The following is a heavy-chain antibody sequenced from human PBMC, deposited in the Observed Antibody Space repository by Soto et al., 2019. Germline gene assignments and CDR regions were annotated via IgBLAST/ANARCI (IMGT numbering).Heavy chain of an antibody. CDR3: ARGASTIFGVVITRGWFDP. J-gene: IGHJ5*02. CDR2: INHSGST. V-gene: IGHV4-34*01. D-gene: IGHD3-3*01. CDR1: GGYCSGYY. Sequence: SETLSVTCAVYGGYCSGYYWSWIRQPPGKGLEWIGEINHSGSTNYNPSLRSRVTISVDTSKDQFSLKLSSVTAADTAVYYCARGASTIFGVVITRGWFDPWGQGTLVTVYS.